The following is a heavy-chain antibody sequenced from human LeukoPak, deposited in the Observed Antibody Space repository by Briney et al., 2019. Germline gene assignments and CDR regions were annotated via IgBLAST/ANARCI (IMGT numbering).Heavy chain of an antibody. CDR3: ARGLHMTTVRSPNWFDP. D-gene: IGHD4-11*01. CDR2: INHSGST. J-gene: IGHJ5*02. V-gene: IGHV4-34*01. CDR1: GGSFSTYY. Sequence: SETLSLTCAVYGGSFSTYYWSWIRQPPGKGLEWIGEINHSGSTNYNPSLKSRVTISVDTSKNQFSLKLSSVTAADTAVYYCARGLHMTTVRSPNWFDPWGQGTLVTVSS.